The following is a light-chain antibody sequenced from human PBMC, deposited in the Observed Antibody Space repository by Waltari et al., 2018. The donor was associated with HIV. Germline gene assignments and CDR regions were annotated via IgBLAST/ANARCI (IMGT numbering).Light chain of an antibody. V-gene: IGLV2-8*01. Sequence: QSALPQPPSASGSPGQSVTISCTGTSSDVGGYNYVSWYQQHPGKAPKLMIYEVSKRPSGSPERFSGSTSGNTTSMTVSVLQAEKQDDDYCSSWAGINNWVFGGGTKLTVL. CDR1: SSDVGGYNY. CDR3: SSWAGINNWV. J-gene: IGLJ3*02. CDR2: EVS.